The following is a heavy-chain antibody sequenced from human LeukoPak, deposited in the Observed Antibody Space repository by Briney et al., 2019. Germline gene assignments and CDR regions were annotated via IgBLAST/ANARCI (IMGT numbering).Heavy chain of an antibody. J-gene: IGHJ6*02. V-gene: IGHV3-48*04. D-gene: IGHD6-19*01. CDR1: GFTFSSYS. Sequence: PGGSLRLSCAASGFTFSSYSMNWVRQAPGKGLEWVSYISSSSSTIYYADSVKGRLTISRDNAKNSLYLQMNSLRAEDTAVYYCASSYSSGWNYGMDVWGQGTTVTVSS. CDR2: ISSSSSTI. CDR3: ASSYSSGWNYGMDV.